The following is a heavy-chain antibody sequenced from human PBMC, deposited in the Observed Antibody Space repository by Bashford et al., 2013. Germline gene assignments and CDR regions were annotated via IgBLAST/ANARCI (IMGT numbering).Heavy chain of an antibody. CDR2: INHSGST. Sequence: SSETLSLTCAVYGGSFSGYYWSWIRQPPGKGLEWIGEINHSGSTNYNPSLKSRVTISVDTSKNQFSLKLSSVTAADTAVYYCAKRAARPYLLPTTYFYIDVWGKGPRSPSP. CDR1: GGSFSGYY. D-gene: IGHD6-6*01. CDR3: AKRAARPYLLPTTYFYIDV. J-gene: IGHJ6*03. V-gene: IGHV4-34*01.